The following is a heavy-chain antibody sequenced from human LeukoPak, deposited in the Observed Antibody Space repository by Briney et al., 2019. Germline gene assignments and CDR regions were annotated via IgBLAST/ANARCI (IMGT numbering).Heavy chain of an antibody. Sequence: GGSLRLSCVASRFTFRSYAMNWVRQAPGKGLEWVSYMSSDSSFINYADSVKGRFTISRDNAKNSLFLQMDSPRADDTAVYYCARGEVATTYYYGMDVWGQGTTVTVSS. CDR1: RFTFRSYA. CDR2: MSSDSSFI. D-gene: IGHD5-12*01. J-gene: IGHJ6*02. V-gene: IGHV3-21*05. CDR3: ARGEVATTYYYGMDV.